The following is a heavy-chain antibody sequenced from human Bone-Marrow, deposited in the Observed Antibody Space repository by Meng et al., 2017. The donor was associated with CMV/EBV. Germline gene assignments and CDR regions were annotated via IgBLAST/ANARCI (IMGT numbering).Heavy chain of an antibody. Sequence: SETLSLTCAVYGGSFSGYYWSWIRQPPGKGLEWIGEINHSGSTNYNPSLKSRVTISVDTSKNQFSLKLSSVTAADTAVYYCARGQRYHPYYYYGMDVWGQGTMVTVSS. J-gene: IGHJ6*02. CDR3: ARGQRYHPYYYYGMDV. V-gene: IGHV4-34*01. CDR1: GGSFSGYY. D-gene: IGHD2-2*01. CDR2: INHSGST.